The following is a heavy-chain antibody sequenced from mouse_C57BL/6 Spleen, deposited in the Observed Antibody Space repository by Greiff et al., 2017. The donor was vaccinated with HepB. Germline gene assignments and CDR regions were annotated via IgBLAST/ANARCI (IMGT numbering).Heavy chain of an antibody. J-gene: IGHJ2*01. D-gene: IGHD1-1*01. CDR2: INPNNGGT. CDR1: GYTFTDYY. CDR3: AREGLYYGSSYYDY. Sequence: VQLQQSGPELVKPGASVKISCKASGYTFTDYYMNWVKQSHGKSLEWIGDINPNNGGTSYNQKFKGKATLTVDKSSSTAYMELRSLTSEDSAVYYCAREGLYYGSSYYDYWGQGTTLTVSS. V-gene: IGHV1-26*01.